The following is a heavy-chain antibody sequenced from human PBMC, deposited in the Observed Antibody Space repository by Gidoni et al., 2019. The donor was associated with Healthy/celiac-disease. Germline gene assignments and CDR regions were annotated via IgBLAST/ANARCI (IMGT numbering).Heavy chain of an antibody. V-gene: IGHV4-39*01. CDR3: ASTGYSSSWSIYY. D-gene: IGHD6-13*01. CDR2: IFYSGST. Sequence: QLQLQESGPGLVKPSETLSLTCTVSGGSISSSSYYWGWIRQPPGKGLEWIGSIFYSGSTYYNPSLKSRVTISVDTSKTQFSLKLSSVTSSDTAVYYCASTGYSSSWSIYYWGQGTLVTVSS. CDR1: GGSISSSSYY. J-gene: IGHJ4*02.